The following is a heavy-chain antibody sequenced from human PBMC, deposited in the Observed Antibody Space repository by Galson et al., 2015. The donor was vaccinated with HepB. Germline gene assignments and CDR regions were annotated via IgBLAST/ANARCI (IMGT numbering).Heavy chain of an antibody. CDR2: IYTSGST. J-gene: IGHJ4*02. D-gene: IGHD1-26*01. CDR3: ARDRTVVGATTEYYFDY. V-gene: IGHV4-4*07. CDR1: GGSISSYY. Sequence: ETLSLTCPVSGGSISSYYWSWIRQPAGKGLEWIGRIYTSGSTNYNPSLKSRVTMSVDTSKNQFSLKLSSVTAADTAVYYCARDRTVVGATTEYYFDYWGQGTLVTVSS.